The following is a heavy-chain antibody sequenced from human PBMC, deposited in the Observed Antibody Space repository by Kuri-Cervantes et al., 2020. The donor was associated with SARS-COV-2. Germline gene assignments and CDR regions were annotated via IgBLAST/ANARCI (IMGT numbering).Heavy chain of an antibody. CDR1: GFTFSSYA. Sequence: GESLKISCAASGFTFSSYAMRWVRQAPGKGLEWVANIKQDGSEKYYVDSVKGRFTISRDNAKNSLYLQMNSLRAEDMALYYCARTDSSGYLYAFDIWGQGTMVTVSS. V-gene: IGHV3-7*03. D-gene: IGHD3-22*01. J-gene: IGHJ3*02. CDR2: IKQDGSEK. CDR3: ARTDSSGYLYAFDI.